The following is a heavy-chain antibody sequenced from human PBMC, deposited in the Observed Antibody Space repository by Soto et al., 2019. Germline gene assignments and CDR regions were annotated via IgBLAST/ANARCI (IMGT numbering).Heavy chain of an antibody. V-gene: IGHV4-34*01. CDR1: GGSFSGYY. Sequence: PSETLSLTCAVYGGSFSGYYWSWIRQPPGKGLEWIGEINHSGSTNYNPSLKSRVTISVDTSKNQFSLKLSSVTAADTAVYYCARGFSSGWYGRGGGMDVWGQGTTVTVS. D-gene: IGHD6-19*01. CDR2: INHSGST. J-gene: IGHJ6*02. CDR3: ARGFSSGWYGRGGGMDV.